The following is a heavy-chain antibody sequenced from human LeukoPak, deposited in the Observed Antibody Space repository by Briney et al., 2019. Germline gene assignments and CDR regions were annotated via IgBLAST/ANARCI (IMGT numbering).Heavy chain of an antibody. CDR1: GGTFSSYA. V-gene: IGHV1-69*04. CDR3: ARLQGVGPLDY. Sequence: SVKVSCKASGGTFSSYAISWVRQAPGQGLEWMGRIIPILGIANYAQKFQGRVTITADKSTSTAYMELSSLRSEDTAVYYCARLQGVGPLDYWGQGTLVTVSS. J-gene: IGHJ4*02. D-gene: IGHD1-26*01. CDR2: IIPILGIA.